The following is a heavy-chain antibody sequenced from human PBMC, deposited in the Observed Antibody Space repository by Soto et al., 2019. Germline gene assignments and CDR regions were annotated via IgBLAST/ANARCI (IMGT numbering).Heavy chain of an antibody. CDR3: ARRSSRWGLMDV. CDR2: IYHSGTT. V-gene: IGHV4-39*01. D-gene: IGHD6-13*01. CDR1: GDSITSSDYY. Sequence: SETLSLTCTVSGDSITSSDYYWDWIRQPPGKGLEWIGTIYHSGTTYYNPSLKSRVTISVDTSKNRFSLKLTSVTAADTAVYYCARRSSRWGLMDVWGQGTTVTVS. J-gene: IGHJ6*02.